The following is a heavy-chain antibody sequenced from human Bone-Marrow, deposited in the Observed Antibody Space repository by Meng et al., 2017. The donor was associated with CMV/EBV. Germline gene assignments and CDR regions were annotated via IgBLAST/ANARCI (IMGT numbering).Heavy chain of an antibody. D-gene: IGHD1-1*01. CDR3: ARAEAATGTYDP. CDR1: GYTFTNYD. CDR2: MNSNSGNT. Sequence: ASVKVSCKASGYTFTNYDINWVRQATGQGLEWMGWMNSNSGNTGYAQKFQGRVTITRNTSISTAYMDLSSLRSEDTAVYYCARAEAATGTYDPWGQGTLVTVSS. V-gene: IGHV1-8*01. J-gene: IGHJ5*02.